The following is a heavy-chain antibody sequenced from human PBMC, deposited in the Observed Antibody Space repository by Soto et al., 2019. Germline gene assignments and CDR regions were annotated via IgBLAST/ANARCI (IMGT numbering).Heavy chain of an antibody. J-gene: IGHJ4*02. D-gene: IGHD6-19*01. V-gene: IGHV4-4*02. CDR1: GGSITSCTR. Sequence: PSETLSLTCAVSGGSITSCTRCRWVHQPPGKGLEWIGEIYHSGSTNYNPSLKSRVTISVDKSKNQFSLKLSSVTAADTAVYYCARVAVAGTRVDYWGQGTLVTVSS. CDR2: IYHSGST. CDR3: ARVAVAGTRVDY.